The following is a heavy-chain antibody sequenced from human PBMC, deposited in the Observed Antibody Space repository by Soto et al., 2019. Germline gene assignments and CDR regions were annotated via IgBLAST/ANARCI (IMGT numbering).Heavy chain of an antibody. J-gene: IGHJ4*02. CDR1: GLNFYDFA. V-gene: IGHV3-9*01. D-gene: IGHD3-3*01. CDR3: AQGRYDFWSPYYFDS. Sequence: GGSLRLSCVGTGLNFYDFAMHWVRQALGKGLEWFSGITWNSRVLAYADSVKGRFTISRDNARNSLYLQMDRLRDEDTALYYCAQGRYDFWSPYYFDSWGQGTLVTVSS. CDR2: ITWNSRVL.